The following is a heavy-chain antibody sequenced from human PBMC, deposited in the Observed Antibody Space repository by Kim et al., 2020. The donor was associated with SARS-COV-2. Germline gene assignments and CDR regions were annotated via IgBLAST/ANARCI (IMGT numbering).Heavy chain of an antibody. J-gene: IGHJ2*01. CDR1: GGSISSGGYY. CDR2: IYYSGST. Sequence: SETLSLTCTVSGGSISSGGYYWSWIRQHPGKGLEWIGYIYYSGSTYYNPSLKSRVTISVDTSKNQFSLKLSSVTAADTAVYYCARGGPYDILTGYYWNWYFDRWGRGTRVTGSS. D-gene: IGHD3-9*01. V-gene: IGHV4-31*03. CDR3: ARGGPYDILTGYYWNWYFDR.